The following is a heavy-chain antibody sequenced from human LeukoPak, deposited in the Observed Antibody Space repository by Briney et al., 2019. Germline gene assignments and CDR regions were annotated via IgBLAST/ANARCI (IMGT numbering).Heavy chain of an antibody. J-gene: IGHJ6*02. CDR3: ARESHPTTVTTIPRHGMDV. V-gene: IGHV3-72*01. D-gene: IGHD4-17*01. CDR2: MRNKANGYTT. Sequence: GGSLRLSCAVSGFTLSDYYMDWVRQAPGKGLEWVGRMRNKANGYTTEYAASVKGRFSISRDDSKSSLYLQMNSLKTEDTAVYYCARESHPTTVTTIPRHGMDVWGQGTTVTVSS. CDR1: GFTLSDYY.